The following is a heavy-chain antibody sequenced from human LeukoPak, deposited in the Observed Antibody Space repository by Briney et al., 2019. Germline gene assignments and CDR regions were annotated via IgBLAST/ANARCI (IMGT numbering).Heavy chain of an antibody. Sequence: PSETLSLTCAVYGGSFSGYYWSWIRQPPGKGLEWIGEINHSGSTNYNPSLKSRVTISVDTSKNQFSLKLSSVTAADTAVYYCARGLLRYFDWFKYYYGMDVWGQGTTVTVPS. V-gene: IGHV4-34*01. CDR3: ARGLLRYFDWFKYYYGMDV. J-gene: IGHJ6*02. CDR2: INHSGST. D-gene: IGHD3-9*01. CDR1: GGSFSGYY.